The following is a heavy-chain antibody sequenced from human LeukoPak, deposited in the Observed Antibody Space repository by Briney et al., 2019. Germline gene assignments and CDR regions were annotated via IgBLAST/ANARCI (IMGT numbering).Heavy chain of an antibody. CDR2: ISGSSGII. D-gene: IGHD6-13*01. J-gene: IGHJ5*02. CDR1: GFTFNTYT. CDR3: ARGTYSSSWYFFDP. V-gene: IGHV3-48*01. Sequence: GGSLRLSCAASGFTFNTYTMNWVRQAPGKGLEWVSYISGSSGIIDYADSVRGRFTISRDNAKNSLYLQMNSLRAEDTAVYYCARGTYSSSWYFFDPWGQGTLVTVSS.